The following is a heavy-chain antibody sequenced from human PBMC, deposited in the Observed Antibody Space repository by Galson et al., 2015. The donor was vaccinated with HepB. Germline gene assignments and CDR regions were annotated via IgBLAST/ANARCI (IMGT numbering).Heavy chain of an antibody. D-gene: IGHD2-2*02. V-gene: IGHV3-30*03. Sequence: LRLSCAASGFTFSSYGMHWVRQAPGKGLEWVAVISYDGNNKEYADSVKGRFTISRDNSKNTLYLQMNSLRAEDTAVYYCARVELYEGPTLPLPDVWGQGTTVTVSS. CDR3: ARVELYEGPTLPLPDV. CDR2: ISYDGNNK. J-gene: IGHJ6*02. CDR1: GFTFSSYG.